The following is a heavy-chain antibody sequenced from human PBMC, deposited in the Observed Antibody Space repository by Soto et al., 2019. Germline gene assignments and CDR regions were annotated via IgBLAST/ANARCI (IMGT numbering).Heavy chain of an antibody. CDR1: GYTFTSYG. Sequence: ASVKVSCKASGYTFTSYGISWVRQAPGQGLEWMGWISAYNGNTNYAQKLQGRVTMTTDTSTSTAYMELRSLRSDDTAVYYCARVNPYCSGGSCYGDFDYWGQGTLVTVSS. CDR3: ARVNPYCSGGSCYGDFDY. V-gene: IGHV1-18*04. CDR2: ISAYNGNT. J-gene: IGHJ4*02. D-gene: IGHD2-15*01.